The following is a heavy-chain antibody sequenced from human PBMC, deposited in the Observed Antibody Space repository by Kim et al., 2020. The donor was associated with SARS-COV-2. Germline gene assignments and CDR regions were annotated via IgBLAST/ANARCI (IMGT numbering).Heavy chain of an antibody. CDR3: AREWGPGSYYTET. Sequence: ASVKVSCKAFGYTFTRYYLHWVRQAPGQGLEWMGLINPSGGSTTYAQKFQGRVTMTRDTSTRTAYMELSSLRSEDTALYYCAREWGPGSYYTETWGQGTLVTVTS. V-gene: IGHV1-46*01. CDR1: GYTFTRYY. J-gene: IGHJ5*02. CDR2: INPSGGST. D-gene: IGHD3-10*01.